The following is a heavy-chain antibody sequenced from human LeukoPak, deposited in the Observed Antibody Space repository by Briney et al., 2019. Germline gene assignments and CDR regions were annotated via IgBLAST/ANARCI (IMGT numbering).Heavy chain of an antibody. CDR1: GYTFTSCA. Sequence: ASVTVSCKASGYTFTSCAMHWVRQAPGQGLERMGWINAGNGNTKYSQKFQGRVTITRDTSASTAYMELSSLRSEDTALYYCARERSTVTGLDYWGQGTLVTVSS. CDR2: INAGNGNT. J-gene: IGHJ4*02. CDR3: ARERSTVTGLDY. V-gene: IGHV1-3*01. D-gene: IGHD4-17*01.